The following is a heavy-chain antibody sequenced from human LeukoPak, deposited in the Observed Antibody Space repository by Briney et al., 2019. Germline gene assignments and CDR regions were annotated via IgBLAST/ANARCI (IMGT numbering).Heavy chain of an antibody. CDR3: AKPIVGATVNFDY. J-gene: IGHJ4*02. D-gene: IGHD1-26*01. Sequence: GGSLRLSCAASGFIFSSYAMSWVRQAPGKGLEWVSTISGGGDGTYYADSVKGRFTISRDNSKNTLYLQMNSLRAEDTAVYYCAKPIVGATVNFDYWGQGTLATVSS. V-gene: IGHV3-23*01. CDR1: GFIFSSYA. CDR2: ISGGGDGT.